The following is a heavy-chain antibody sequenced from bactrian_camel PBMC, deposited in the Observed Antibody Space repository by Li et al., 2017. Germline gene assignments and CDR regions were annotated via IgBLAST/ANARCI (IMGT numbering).Heavy chain of an antibody. CDR1: GYTYSTYC. CDR2: IYSFGGNA. CDR3: AAATGSEVVHAVVVNEQPGLNY. Sequence: DVQLVESGGGLVQPGGSLRLSCAASGYTYSTYCMGWFRQAPGKQREGVAVIYSFGGNAFYADSVKGRFTISKDNAKNRLYLQMNNLKPEDTAVYYCAAATGSEVVHAVVVNEQPGLNYWGQGTQVTVS. D-gene: IGHD2*01. J-gene: IGHJ4*01. V-gene: IGHV3S31*01.